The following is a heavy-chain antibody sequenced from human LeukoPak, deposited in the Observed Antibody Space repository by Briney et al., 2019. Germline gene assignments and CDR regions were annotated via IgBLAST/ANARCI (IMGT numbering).Heavy chain of an antibody. CDR1: GFTFRKNA. CDR3: AKVSREYDWTGYYGMDV. J-gene: IGHJ6*02. CDR2: ISGNAGST. D-gene: IGHD1-1*01. V-gene: IGHV3-23*01. Sequence: GGSLRLSCAASGFTFRKNAMTWVRQAPGKGLEWVSIISGNAGSTTYADSVKGRFTISRDNSKDTLYLQLNSLRAEDTAVYYCAKVSREYDWTGYYGMDVWGQGTTVTVS.